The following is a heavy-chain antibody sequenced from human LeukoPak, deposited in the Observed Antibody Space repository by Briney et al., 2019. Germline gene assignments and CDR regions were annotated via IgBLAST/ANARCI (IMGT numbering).Heavy chain of an antibody. CDR3: ARASGGDATYYFDY. CDR2: IYSGSTT. Sequence: PGGSLRLSCVVSGFTVSDKYMTWVRQAPGKGLEWVSVIYSGSTTFYADSVKGRFTISRDNSKNTLYLQMNSLRAEDTALYYCARASGGDATYYFDYWGQGTLVTVSS. V-gene: IGHV3-53*01. CDR1: GFTVSDKY. J-gene: IGHJ4*02. D-gene: IGHD3-10*01.